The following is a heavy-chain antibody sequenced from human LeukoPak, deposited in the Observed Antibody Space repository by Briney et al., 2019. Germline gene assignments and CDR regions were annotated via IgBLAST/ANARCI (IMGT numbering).Heavy chain of an antibody. D-gene: IGHD1-26*01. CDR1: GGTFSSYA. V-gene: IGHV1-69*05. Sequence: GASVKVSCKASGGTFSSYAISWVRQAPGQGLEWMGGIIPIFGTANYAQKFQGRVTITTDESTSTAYMELNSLRAEDTAIYYCAKMKGHPLPKYYMDVWGQGTTVTVSS. CDR3: AKMKGHPLPKYYMDV. J-gene: IGHJ6*01. CDR2: IIPIFGTA.